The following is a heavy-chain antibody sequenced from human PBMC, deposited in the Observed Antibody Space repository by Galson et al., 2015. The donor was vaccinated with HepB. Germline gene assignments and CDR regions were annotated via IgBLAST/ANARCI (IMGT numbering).Heavy chain of an antibody. Sequence: SLRLSCAASGFTFTSYWMSWVRQAPGKGLEWVGNIKEDGSEKYYVESVKGRFTITRDNAKNSLYLQMNSLRSEDTAVYYCASDSSGWYFDYWGQGTLVTVSS. V-gene: IGHV3-7*03. CDR3: ASDSSGWYFDY. CDR1: GFTFTSYW. J-gene: IGHJ4*02. CDR2: IKEDGSEK. D-gene: IGHD6-19*01.